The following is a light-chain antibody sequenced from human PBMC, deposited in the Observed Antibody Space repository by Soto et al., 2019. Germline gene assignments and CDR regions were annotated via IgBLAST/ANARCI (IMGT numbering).Light chain of an antibody. CDR3: QQTYTYPNS. V-gene: IGKV1-39*01. J-gene: IGKJ1*01. Sequence: DIPMTQSPSSLSASVGDRVTIPCRSSQAISNYVSWYQQEPRKAPRLLIYAASSLQSGVPSRFSASGSGTDFTLTISGLQPEDFGTYFCQQTYTYPNSFGQGTKVDI. CDR1: QAISNY. CDR2: AAS.